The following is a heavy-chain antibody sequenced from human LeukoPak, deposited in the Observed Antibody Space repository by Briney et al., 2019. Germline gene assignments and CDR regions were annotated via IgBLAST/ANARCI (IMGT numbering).Heavy chain of an antibody. Sequence: ASVKVSCEASGYTFTSYGISWVRQAPGQGLEWMGWISAYNGNTNYAQKLQGRVTMTTDTSTSTAYMELRSLRSDDTAVYYCARAHYYGDYLLPYYYYGMDVWGQGTTVTVSS. CDR1: GYTFTSYG. J-gene: IGHJ6*02. V-gene: IGHV1-18*01. CDR2: ISAYNGNT. CDR3: ARAHYYGDYLLPYYYYGMDV. D-gene: IGHD4-17*01.